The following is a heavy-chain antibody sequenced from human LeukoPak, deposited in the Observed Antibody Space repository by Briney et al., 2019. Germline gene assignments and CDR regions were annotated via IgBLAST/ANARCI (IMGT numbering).Heavy chain of an antibody. CDR3: ARAGEFTVVTPDY. J-gene: IGHJ4*02. CDR2: INPNSGGT. D-gene: IGHD4-23*01. V-gene: IGHV1-2*02. Sequence: ASVKVSCKASGYTFTGYYMHWVRQAPGQGLEWMGWINPNSGGTNYAQKFQGGVTMTRDTSISTAYMELSRLRSDDTAVYYCARAGEFTVVTPDYWGQGTLVTVSS. CDR1: GYTFTGYY.